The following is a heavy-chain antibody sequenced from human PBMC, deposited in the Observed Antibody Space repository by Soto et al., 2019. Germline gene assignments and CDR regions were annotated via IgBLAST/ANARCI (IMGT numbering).Heavy chain of an antibody. D-gene: IGHD3-16*01. CDR3: ARVGGTYKSDY. Sequence: VQLVESGGGVVQPGRSLRLSCAASGFTFSNYGMHWVRQAPGKGREWLAVIWYDGGDKYYADSVKGRFTISRDNSKNMVYLQMNSLRDEDTAVYYCARVGGTYKSDYWGQGTLVTVSS. V-gene: IGHV3-33*01. CDR1: GFTFSNYG. J-gene: IGHJ4*02. CDR2: IWYDGGDK.